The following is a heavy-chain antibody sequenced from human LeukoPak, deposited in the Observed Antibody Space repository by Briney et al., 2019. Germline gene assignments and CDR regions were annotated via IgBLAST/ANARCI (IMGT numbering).Heavy chain of an antibody. CDR2: IYHSGST. CDR1: GYSISSGYY. D-gene: IGHD2-2*01. V-gene: IGHV4-38-2*02. J-gene: IGHJ4*02. Sequence: SETLSLTCTVSGYSISSGYYWGWIRQPPGKGLEWIGSIYHSGSTYYNPSLKSRVTISVDTSKNQFSLKLSSVTAADTAVYYCAGYCSSTSCYRFDYWGQGTLVTVSS. CDR3: AGYCSSTSCYRFDY.